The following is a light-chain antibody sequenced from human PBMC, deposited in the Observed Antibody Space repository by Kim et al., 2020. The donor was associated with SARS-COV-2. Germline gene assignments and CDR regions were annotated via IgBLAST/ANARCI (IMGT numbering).Light chain of an antibody. J-gene: IGKJ4*01. V-gene: IGKV3-15*01. CDR3: QQYNTWPPLT. CDR1: QSVNTN. CDR2: GAS. Sequence: SPGERATLSCRASQSVNTNLAWYQHKPGQAPRLLIHGASTRATGIPGRFSGSGSGTEFTLTISSLQSEDFAVYYCQQYNTWPPLTFGGGTKVEI.